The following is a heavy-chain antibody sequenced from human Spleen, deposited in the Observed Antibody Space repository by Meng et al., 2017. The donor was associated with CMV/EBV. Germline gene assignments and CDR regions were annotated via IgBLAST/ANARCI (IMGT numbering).Heavy chain of an antibody. D-gene: IGHD6-13*01. CDR3: ASKIREYSSSWYYFDY. CDR2: INPNSGGT. CDR1: GYTLTELS. V-gene: IGHV1-2*02. Sequence: ASVKVSCKVSGYTLTELSRHWVRQAPGQGLEWMGWINPNSGGTNYAQKFQGRVTMTRDTSISTAYMELSRLRSDDTAVYYCASKIREYSSSWYYFDYWGQGTLVTVSS. J-gene: IGHJ4*02.